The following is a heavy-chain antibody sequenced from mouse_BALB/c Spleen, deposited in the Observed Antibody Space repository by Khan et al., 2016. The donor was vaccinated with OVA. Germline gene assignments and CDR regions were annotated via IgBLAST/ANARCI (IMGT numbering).Heavy chain of an antibody. CDR2: IAPGSGRD. D-gene: IGHD1-1*01. J-gene: IGHJ4*01. CDR3: RTAYYCRSSLNVMDY. CDR1: GYTFTSDW. Sequence: DLVKPGASVTLSCKASGYTFTSDWINRIKQRPGQGLEGLGRIAPGSGRDYYNEIFKGKATLTVETSTSTAYIQLSSLSSEDSAVYSTRTAYYCRSSLNVMDYWSHRTTIPPSS. V-gene: IGHV1S41*01.